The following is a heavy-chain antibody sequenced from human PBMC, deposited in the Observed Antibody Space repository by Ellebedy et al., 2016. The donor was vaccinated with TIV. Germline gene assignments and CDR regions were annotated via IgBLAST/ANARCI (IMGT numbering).Heavy chain of an antibody. CDR1: GYTFTTYE. CDR3: ASSLGRLDAFDI. J-gene: IGHJ3*02. V-gene: IGHV1-8*01. CDR2: MNPNSGNT. Sequence: ASVKVSCKASGYTFTTYEINWVRQATGQGLEWMGWMNPNSGNTGYPQKFQGRVTMTRNTSISTAYMELGSLRSEDTAVYYCASSLGRLDAFDIWGQGTMVTVSS.